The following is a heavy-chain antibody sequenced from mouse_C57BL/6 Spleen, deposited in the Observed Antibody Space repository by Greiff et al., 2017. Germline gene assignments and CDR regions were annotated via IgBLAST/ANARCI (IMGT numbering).Heavy chain of an antibody. CDR2: IHPNSGST. CDR1: GYTFTSYW. V-gene: IGHV1-64*01. CDR3: ARGWSYYYAMDY. J-gene: IGHJ4*01. Sequence: VQLQQPGAELVKPGASVKLSCKASGYTFTSYWMHWVKQRPGQGLEWIGMIHPNSGSTNYNEKFKSKATLTVDKSSSTAYMPLSSLTSEDSAVYYCARGWSYYYAMDYWGQGTSVTVSS. D-gene: IGHD3-3*01.